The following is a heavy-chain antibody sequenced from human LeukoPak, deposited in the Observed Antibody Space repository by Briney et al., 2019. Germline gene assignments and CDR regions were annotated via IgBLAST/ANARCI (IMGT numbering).Heavy chain of an antibody. CDR1: GGSISSSSYY. CDR2: IYYSGST. J-gene: IGHJ1*01. Sequence: SETLSLTCTVSGGSISSSSYYWGWIRQPPGKGLEWIGSIYYSGSTYYNPSLKSRVTISVDTSKNQFSLKLSSVTAADTAVYYCARGPSYFQHWGQGTLVTVSS. V-gene: IGHV4-39*01. CDR3: ARGPSYFQH.